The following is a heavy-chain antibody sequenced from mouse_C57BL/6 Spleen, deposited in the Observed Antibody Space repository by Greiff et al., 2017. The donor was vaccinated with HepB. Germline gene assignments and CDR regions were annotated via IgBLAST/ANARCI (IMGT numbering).Heavy chain of an antibody. CDR1: GYTFTSYG. V-gene: IGHV1-81*01. D-gene: IGHD1-1*01. J-gene: IGHJ2*01. CDR2: IYPRSGNT. Sequence: VQLQQSGAELARPGASVKLSCKASGYTFTSYGISWVKQRTGQGLEWIGEIYPRSGNTYYNEKFKGKATLTADKSSSTAYMELRSLTSEDSAVYFCARPLYGSIYFDYWGQGTTLTVSS. CDR3: ARPLYGSIYFDY.